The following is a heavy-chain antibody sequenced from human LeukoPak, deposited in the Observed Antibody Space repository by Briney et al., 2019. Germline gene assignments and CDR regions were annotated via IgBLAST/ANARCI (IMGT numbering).Heavy chain of an antibody. CDR3: ARAGRGYSYTFDY. CDR2: INSDGSST. J-gene: IGHJ4*02. D-gene: IGHD5-18*01. Sequence: GGSLRLSCAASGFTFSSYWMHWVRQAPGKGLVWVSRINSDGSSTSYADSVKGRFTISRDNAKNTLYLQMNSLRAEDTAVYYCARAGRGYSYTFDYWGQGTLVTVSS. CDR1: GFTFSSYW. V-gene: IGHV3-74*01.